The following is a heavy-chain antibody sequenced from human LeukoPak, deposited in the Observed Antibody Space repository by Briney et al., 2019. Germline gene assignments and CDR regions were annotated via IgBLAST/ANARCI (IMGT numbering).Heavy chain of an antibody. CDR2: ISGGGGST. D-gene: IGHD3-10*02. J-gene: IGHJ4*02. V-gene: IGHV3-23*01. Sequence: GGSLRLSCAASGFTFTSYSMNWVRQAPGKGLEWVSSISGGGGSTYYADSVKGRFTISRDNSKNTLYLHMHSLRVEDTAVYYCARDPYVSNFDYWGQGTLVTVSS. CDR3: ARDPYVSNFDY. CDR1: GFTFTSYS.